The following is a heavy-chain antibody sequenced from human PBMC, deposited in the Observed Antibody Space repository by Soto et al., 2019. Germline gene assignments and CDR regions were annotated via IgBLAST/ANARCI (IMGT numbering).Heavy chain of an antibody. CDR2: ITIRTGNT. CDR3: VRDRDLYRDMFHADL. J-gene: IGHJ4*01. CDR1: GFTISGCS. V-gene: IGHV3-48*02. Sequence: GGSLRLSCEASGFTISGCSMNWVRQAPGKGLEWLAYITIRTGNTRYADSVRGRFTISADNAANSVFLQMNSLRDEDTAVYFCVRDRDLYRDMFHADLWGQGTLVTVSS. D-gene: IGHD1-26*01.